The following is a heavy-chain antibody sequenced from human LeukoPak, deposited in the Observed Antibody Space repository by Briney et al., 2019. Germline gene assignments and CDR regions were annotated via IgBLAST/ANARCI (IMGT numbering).Heavy chain of an antibody. D-gene: IGHD4-17*01. CDR1: GGSVSSGSYY. V-gene: IGHV4-61*02. Sequence: KPSETLSLTCTVSGGSVSSGSYYWSWVRQPAGKGLEWIGRISASGSTNYNPSLKSRVTMSVDTSKNQFSLKLSSVTAADTAVYYCAREITVTRPFDYWGQGTLVTVSS. CDR2: ISASGST. CDR3: AREITVTRPFDY. J-gene: IGHJ4*02.